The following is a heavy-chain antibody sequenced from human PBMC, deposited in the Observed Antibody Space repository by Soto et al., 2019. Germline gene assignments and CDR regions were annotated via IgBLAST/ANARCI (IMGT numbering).Heavy chain of an antibody. CDR1: GFTFSSYG. Sequence: QVQLVESGGGVVQPGRSLRLSCAASGFTFSSYGMHWVRQAPGKGLEWVAVIWYDGSNKYYADSVKGRFTISRDNSKNAVYRAMTSLRAEDTAVYYGARDSLTVTTYYYYYMDVWGKGPTVTASS. V-gene: IGHV3-33*01. CDR3: ARDSLTVTTYYYYYMDV. D-gene: IGHD4-17*01. CDR2: IWYDGSNK. J-gene: IGHJ6*03.